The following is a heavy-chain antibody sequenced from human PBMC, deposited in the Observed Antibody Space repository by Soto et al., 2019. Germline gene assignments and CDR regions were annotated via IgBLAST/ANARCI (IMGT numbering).Heavy chain of an antibody. D-gene: IGHD1-26*01. CDR1: GGSISSSNW. J-gene: IGHJ3*02. CDR2: IYHSGST. V-gene: IGHV4-4*02. CDR3: ARFNRGRSGSPDAFDI. Sequence: QVQLQESGPGLVKPSGTLSLTCAVSGGSISSSNWWSWVRQPPGKGLEWIGEIYHSGSTNYNPSLKSRVTISVDQSKNQFSLKLSSVTAADTAVYYCARFNRGRSGSPDAFDIWGQGTMVTVSS.